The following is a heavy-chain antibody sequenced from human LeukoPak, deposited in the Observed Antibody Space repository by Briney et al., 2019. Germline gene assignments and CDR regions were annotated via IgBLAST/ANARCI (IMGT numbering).Heavy chain of an antibody. CDR3: VVSPTIIGDPEGY. V-gene: IGHV3-7*01. Sequence: GGSLGLSCAASGFTFSSYWMSWVRQAPGKGLEWVANIKQDGSEKYYVDSVKGRFTISRDNAKNSLYLQMNSLRVEDTAVYYCVVSPTIIGDPEGYWGQGTLVTVSS. CDR2: IKQDGSEK. CDR1: GFTFSSYW. J-gene: IGHJ4*02. D-gene: IGHD7-27*01.